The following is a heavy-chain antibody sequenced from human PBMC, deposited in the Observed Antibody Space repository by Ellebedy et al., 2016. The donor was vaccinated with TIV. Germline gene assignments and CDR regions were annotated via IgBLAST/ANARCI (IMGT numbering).Heavy chain of an antibody. CDR2: ISWNRGNI. V-gene: IGHV3-9*01. CDR3: ARASITGTTRANYYYYYGMDV. CDR1: GFTFDDYA. J-gene: IGHJ6*02. Sequence: LSLTCAASGFTFDDYAMHWVRQAPGKGLEWVSGISWNRGNIGYADSVKGRFTISRDNAKNSLYLQMNSLRAEDTAVYYCARASITGTTRANYYYYYGMDVWGQGTTVTVSS. D-gene: IGHD1-20*01.